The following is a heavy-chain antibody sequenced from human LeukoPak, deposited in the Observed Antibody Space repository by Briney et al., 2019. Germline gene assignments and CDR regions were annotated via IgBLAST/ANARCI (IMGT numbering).Heavy chain of an antibody. CDR1: GGSFSGYY. D-gene: IGHD3-22*01. J-gene: IGHJ4*02. V-gene: IGHV4-34*01. Sequence: EASETLSLTCAVYGGSFSGYYWSWIRQPPGKGLEWIGEINHSGSTNYNPSLKSRVTISVDTSKNQFSLKLSSVTAADTAVYYCARKPIVNSAWYYFDYWGQGTLVTVSS. CDR2: INHSGST. CDR3: ARKPIVNSAWYYFDY.